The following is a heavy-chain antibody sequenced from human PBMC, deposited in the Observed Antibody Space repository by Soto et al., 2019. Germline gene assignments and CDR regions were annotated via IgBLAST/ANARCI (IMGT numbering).Heavy chain of an antibody. V-gene: IGHV1-24*01. CDR1: GYTLPKLS. CDR3: ATDIVVITGSMGECDS. CDR2: FDPRDGRT. D-gene: IGHD1-7*01. J-gene: IGHJ4*02. Sequence: QVKLVQSAAEVKKPGASVKVSCTVSGYTLPKLSMHWVRQAPGKGLEWMGGFDPRDGRTVYAQKFQGRFIMAEDTSTSTAYIELFSLRFEDTAVYYCATDIVVITGSMGECDSWGQGTLVTVSS.